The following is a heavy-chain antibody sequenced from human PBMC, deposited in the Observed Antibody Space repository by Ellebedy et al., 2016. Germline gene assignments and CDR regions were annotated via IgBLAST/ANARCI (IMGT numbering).Heavy chain of an antibody. D-gene: IGHD1/OR15-1a*01. Sequence: GESLKISXAASGFTFSDYGMHWVRQAPGKGLEWVATISVGGSREYYADSVKGRFTLSRDNSMNTVYLQMNSLRAEDTAVYYCAKGGTGMDPWGQGTLVTVFS. CDR3: AKGGTGMDP. CDR1: GFTFSDYG. V-gene: IGHV3-30*18. CDR2: ISVGGSRE. J-gene: IGHJ5*02.